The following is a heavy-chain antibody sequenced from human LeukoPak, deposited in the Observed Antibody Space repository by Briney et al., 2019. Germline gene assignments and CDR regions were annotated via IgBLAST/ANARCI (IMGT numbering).Heavy chain of an antibody. Sequence: PGGSLRLSCAASGFTFSSYAMSWVRQAPGKGLEWVSAISGSGGSTYYADSVKGRFTISRDNSKNTLYLQMNSLRAEDTAVYYCAKVRSSGWYWNNAFDIWGQGTMVTVSS. CDR3: AKVRSSGWYWNNAFDI. V-gene: IGHV3-23*01. CDR2: ISGSGGST. D-gene: IGHD6-19*01. CDR1: GFTFSSYA. J-gene: IGHJ3*02.